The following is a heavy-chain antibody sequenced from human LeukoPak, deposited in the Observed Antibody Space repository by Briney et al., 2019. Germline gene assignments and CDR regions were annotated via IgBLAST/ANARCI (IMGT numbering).Heavy chain of an antibody. J-gene: IGHJ4*02. CDR1: GFTFRSYA. CDR2: ISYDGSNK. CDR3: ARAPALEGASKAYFEY. D-gene: IGHD1-26*01. V-gene: IGHV3-30*04. Sequence: GGSLRLSCAGSGFTFRSYAMHWVRQAPGKGLEWVAVISYDGSNKYCADSGRFTISRDNSKNTLYLQMNSLRAEDTAVYYCARAPALEGASKAYFEYWGQGTLVIVSS.